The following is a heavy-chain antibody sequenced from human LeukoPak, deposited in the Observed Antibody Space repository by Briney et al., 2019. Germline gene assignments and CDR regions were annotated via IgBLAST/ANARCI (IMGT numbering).Heavy chain of an antibody. CDR3: ARDRGYYYDSSGYPNWFDP. D-gene: IGHD3-22*01. J-gene: IGHJ5*02. V-gene: IGHV1-69*04. CDR1: GYTFTGQY. CDR2: IIPILGIA. Sequence: ASVKVSCKASGYTFTGQYIHWMRQAPGQGLEWMGRIIPILGIANYAQKFQGRVTITADKSTSTAYMELSSLRSEDTAVYYCARDRGYYYDSSGYPNWFDPWGQGTLVTVSS.